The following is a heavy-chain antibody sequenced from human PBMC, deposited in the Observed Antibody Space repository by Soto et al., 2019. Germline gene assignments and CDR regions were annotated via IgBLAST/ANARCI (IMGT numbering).Heavy chain of an antibody. V-gene: IGHV3-33*01. CDR2: IWYDGSNK. CDR1: GFTFSSYG. Sequence: GGSLRLSCAASGFTFSSYGMHWVRQAPGKGLEWVAVIWYDGSNKYYADSVKGRFTISRDNSKNTLYLQMNSLRAEDTAVYYCARDQYSSGWYYGYWGQGTLVTVSS. CDR3: ARDQYSSGWYYGY. D-gene: IGHD6-19*01. J-gene: IGHJ4*02.